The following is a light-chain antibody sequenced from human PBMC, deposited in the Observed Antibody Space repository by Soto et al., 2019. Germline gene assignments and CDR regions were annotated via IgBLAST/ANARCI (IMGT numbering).Light chain of an antibody. CDR2: EGY. Sequence: QSALTQPASVSGSPGQSITISCTGTSSDVGSYNLVSWYQQHPGKAPKLMIYEGYTRPSGVSNRFSGSKSANTASLTISGLQTEDEADYYCCSYAGTNTFVFGTGTKLTVL. CDR1: SSDVGSYNL. V-gene: IGLV2-23*01. J-gene: IGLJ1*01. CDR3: CSYAGTNTFV.